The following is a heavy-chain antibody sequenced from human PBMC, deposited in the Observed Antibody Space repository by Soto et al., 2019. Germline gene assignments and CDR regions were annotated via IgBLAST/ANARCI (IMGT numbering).Heavy chain of an antibody. Sequence: SETLSLTCTVSGGPLRSGAYEWSWIRQHPGKGLEWMGYITDTGSTDYNPSLKSRVTMSIDTSKNHFSLTLSSVTAADTALYYCARGNTIFGVVRLDYWGQGTLVTVSS. V-gene: IGHV4-31*03. J-gene: IGHJ4*02. CDR1: GGPLRSGAYE. CDR2: ITDTGST. CDR3: ARGNTIFGVVRLDY. D-gene: IGHD3-3*01.